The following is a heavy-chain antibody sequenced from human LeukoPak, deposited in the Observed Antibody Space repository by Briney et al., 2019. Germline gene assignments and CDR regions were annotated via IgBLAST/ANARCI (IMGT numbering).Heavy chain of an antibody. CDR3: ARDVADYGDYQVTQTDY. Sequence: GASVKVSCKASGYTFTGYYMHWVRQAPGQGLEWMGWINPNSGGTNYAQKFQGRVTMTRDASISTAYMELSRLRSDDTAVYYCARDVADYGDYQVTQTDYRGQGTLVTVSS. CDR2: INPNSGGT. J-gene: IGHJ4*02. D-gene: IGHD4-17*01. CDR1: GYTFTGYY. V-gene: IGHV1-2*02.